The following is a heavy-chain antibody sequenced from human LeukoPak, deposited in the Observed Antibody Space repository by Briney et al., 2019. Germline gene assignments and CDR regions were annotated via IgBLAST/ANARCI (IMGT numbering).Heavy chain of an antibody. CDR2: ISAYNGNT. CDR1: GYTFTSYD. J-gene: IGHJ3*02. Sequence: GASVKVSCKASGYTFTSYDINWVRQATGQGLEWMGWISAYNGNTNYAQRLQGRVTMTTDTSTSTAYMELRSLRSDDTAVYYCARQYYDSSGSMAFDIWGQGTTVTVSS. V-gene: IGHV1-18*01. CDR3: ARQYYDSSGSMAFDI. D-gene: IGHD3-22*01.